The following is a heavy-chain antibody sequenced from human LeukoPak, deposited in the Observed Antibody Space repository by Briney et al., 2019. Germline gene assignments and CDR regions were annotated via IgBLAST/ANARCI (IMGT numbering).Heavy chain of an antibody. CDR2: INWNSGRM. Sequence: GGPLRLSCAAAGFTFDDYAMHWVRQAPGKGLEWVSTINWNSGRMEYADSVKGRFTISRDNAKSSLYLQMNSLRDEDTALYYCAKDGQRRAVSVVTYMDVWGKGTTVTVSS. V-gene: IGHV3-9*01. D-gene: IGHD6-19*01. CDR3: AKDGQRRAVSVVTYMDV. CDR1: GFTFDDYA. J-gene: IGHJ6*03.